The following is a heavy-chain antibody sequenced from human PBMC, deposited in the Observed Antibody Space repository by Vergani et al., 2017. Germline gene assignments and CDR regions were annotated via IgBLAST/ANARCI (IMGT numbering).Heavy chain of an antibody. V-gene: IGHV3-11*04. Sequence: LEESGGGSVKPGGSLRLSCAASGFKFSDHYMSWLRQAPGKGLEWVSHISPGASTVSYTDSVTGGFTVSRDNDNNSLTLDMTTLRVEETAVYYCAKNPGISTTRHYYAMDVWGQGTTVTVSS. CDR3: AKNPGISTTRHYYAMDV. CDR2: ISPGASTV. D-gene: IGHD1-1*01. CDR1: GFKFSDHY. J-gene: IGHJ6*02.